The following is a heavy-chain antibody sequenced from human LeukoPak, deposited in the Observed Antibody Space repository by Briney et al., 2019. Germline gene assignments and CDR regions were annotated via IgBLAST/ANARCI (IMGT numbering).Heavy chain of an antibody. CDR3: AGGYSYGLPSEAFDI. CDR2: IYYSGST. Sequence: SETLSLTCTVSGGSISSSSYYWGWIRQPPGKGLEWIGSIYYSGSTYYNPSLKSRVTISVDTSKNQFSLKLSSVTAADTAVYYCAGGYSYGLPSEAFDIWGQGTMVTVSS. V-gene: IGHV4-39*07. CDR1: GGSISSSSYY. D-gene: IGHD5-18*01. J-gene: IGHJ3*02.